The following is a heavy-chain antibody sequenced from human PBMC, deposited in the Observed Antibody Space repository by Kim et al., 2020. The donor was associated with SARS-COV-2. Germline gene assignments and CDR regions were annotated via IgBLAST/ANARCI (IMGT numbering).Heavy chain of an antibody. Sequence: ASVKVSCKASGYTFTSYAMNWVRQAPGQGLEWMGWINTNTGNPTYAQGFTERFVFSLDTSVSTAYLQISSLKAEDTAVYYCARDRRTTIFGVVIGDYYGMDVWGQGTTVTVSS. CDR3: ARDRRTTIFGVVIGDYYGMDV. D-gene: IGHD3-3*01. V-gene: IGHV7-4-1*02. CDR2: INTNTGNP. CDR1: GYTFTSYA. J-gene: IGHJ6*02.